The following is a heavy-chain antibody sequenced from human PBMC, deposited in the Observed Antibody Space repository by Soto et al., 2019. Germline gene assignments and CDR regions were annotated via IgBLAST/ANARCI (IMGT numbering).Heavy chain of an antibody. CDR1: GGSMSSYY. J-gene: IGHJ5*02. Sequence: SETLSLTCTVSGGSMSSYYWSWIRQPPGKGLEWIGYIYYSGSTNYNPSLKSRVTISVDTSKNQFSLKLSSVTAADTAVYYCARRGYSCGFDWFDPWGQGTLVTVSS. D-gene: IGHD5-18*01. V-gene: IGHV4-59*01. CDR2: IYYSGST. CDR3: ARRGYSCGFDWFDP.